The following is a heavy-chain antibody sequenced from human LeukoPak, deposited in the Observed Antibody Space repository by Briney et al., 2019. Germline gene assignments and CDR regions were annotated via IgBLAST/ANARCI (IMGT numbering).Heavy chain of an antibody. J-gene: IGHJ6*02. Sequence: SETLSLTCTVSGGSISGTYYWSWIRQPPGKGLEWIGYIYYTGTTDSNPSLKSRVTISVDTSKNQFSLNLSSVTAADTAVYYCARESYSSGWPDVWGQGTTVTVSS. V-gene: IGHV4-61*01. D-gene: IGHD6-19*01. CDR3: ARESYSSGWPDV. CDR1: GGSISGTYY. CDR2: IYYTGTT.